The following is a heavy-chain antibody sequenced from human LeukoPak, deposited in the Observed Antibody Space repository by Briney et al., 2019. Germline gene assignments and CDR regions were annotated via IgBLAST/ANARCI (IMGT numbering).Heavy chain of an antibody. CDR3: ARPLKANWFDP. V-gene: IGHV3-21*01. J-gene: IGHJ5*02. CDR2: ISSSSSYI. CDR1: GFTFSSYS. Sequence: GGSLRLSCAASGFTFSSYSMNWVRQAPGKGLDWVSSISSSSSYIYYADSVKGRFTISRDNAKNSLYLQMNSLRAEDTAVYYCARPLKANWFDPWGQGTLVTVSS.